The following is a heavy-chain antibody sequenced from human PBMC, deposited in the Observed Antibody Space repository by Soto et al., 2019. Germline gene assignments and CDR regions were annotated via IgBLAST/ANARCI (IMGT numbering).Heavy chain of an antibody. CDR3: ARAILAYCSSTSCYNGPDYYYYGMDV. CDR2: IYHSGST. CDR1: GGSISSSNW. Sequence: SETLSLTCAVSGGSISSSNWWSWVRQPPGKGLEWIGEIYHSGSTNYNPSLKSRVTISVDKSKNQFSLKLSSVTAADTAVYYCARAILAYCSSTSCYNGPDYYYYGMDVWGQGTTVTVSS. J-gene: IGHJ6*02. D-gene: IGHD2-2*02. V-gene: IGHV4-4*02.